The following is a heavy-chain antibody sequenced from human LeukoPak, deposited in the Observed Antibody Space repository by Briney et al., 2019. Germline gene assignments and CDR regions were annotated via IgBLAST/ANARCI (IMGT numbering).Heavy chain of an antibody. V-gene: IGHV3-53*01. J-gene: IGHJ4*02. CDR1: GFTVSSNY. CDR3: ARLGPYSFDY. Sequence: PGGSLRLSCAASGFTVSSNYMSWVRQAPGNGLEWVSVIYSGGSTYYADSVKGRFTISRDNSKNTLFLQMDSLRAEDTAVYYCARLGPYSFDYWGQGTLVTVSS. CDR2: IYSGGST. D-gene: IGHD3-16*01.